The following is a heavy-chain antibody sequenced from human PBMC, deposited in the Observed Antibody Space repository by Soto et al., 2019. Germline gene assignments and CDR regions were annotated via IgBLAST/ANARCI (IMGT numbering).Heavy chain of an antibody. V-gene: IGHV4-30-4*01. CDR3: ARLLYYYYGMDV. Sequence: LSLTCTVSGGSISSGDYYWSWIRQPPGKGLEWIGYIYYSGSTYYNPSLKSRVTISVDTSKNQFSLKLSSVTAADTAVYYCARLLYYYYGMDVWGQGTTVTVSS. J-gene: IGHJ6*02. CDR1: GGSISSGDYY. D-gene: IGHD2-15*01. CDR2: IYYSGST.